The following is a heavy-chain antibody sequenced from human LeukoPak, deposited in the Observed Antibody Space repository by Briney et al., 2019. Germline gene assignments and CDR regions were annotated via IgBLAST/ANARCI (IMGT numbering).Heavy chain of an antibody. D-gene: IGHD3-22*01. J-gene: IGHJ4*02. CDR2: IYYSGST. Sequence: ASETLSLTCTVSGGSISSYYWTWMRRPPGKGLEWIGYIYYSGSTNYNPSLKSRVTMSVDTSKNQFSLKLSSVTAADTAVYYCARDGGSPYYYDSSGQFDYWGQGTLVTVSS. CDR3: ARDGGSPYYYDSSGQFDY. V-gene: IGHV4-59*12. CDR1: GGSISSYY.